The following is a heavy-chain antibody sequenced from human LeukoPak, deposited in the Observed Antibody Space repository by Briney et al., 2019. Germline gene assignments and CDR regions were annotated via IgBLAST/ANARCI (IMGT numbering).Heavy chain of an antibody. CDR2: ISGSGDTT. V-gene: IGHV3-23*01. Sequence: GGSLRLSCAASGFAFSTYPMTWVRQAPGKGLEWVSAISGSGDTTAYAASVQGRSTISRDNCKNILYLQVNSLRVEDTAVYYCAKDWSCDSWGQGTLVTVSS. CDR3: AKDWSCDS. D-gene: IGHD3-10*01. CDR1: GFAFSTYP. J-gene: IGHJ4*02.